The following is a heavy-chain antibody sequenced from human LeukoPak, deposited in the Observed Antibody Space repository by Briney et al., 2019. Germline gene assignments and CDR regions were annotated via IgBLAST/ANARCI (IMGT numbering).Heavy chain of an antibody. CDR1: GGSISSYY. CDR2: IYTSGST. J-gene: IGHJ4*02. CDR3: ARRGRYSGYAYPFDY. D-gene: IGHD5-12*01. V-gene: IGHV4-4*07. Sequence: PSETLSLTCTVSGGSISSYYRSWIRQPAGKGLEWIGRIYTSGSTNYNPSLKSRVTISVDTSKNQFSLKLSSVTAADTAVYYCARRGRYSGYAYPFDYWGQGTLVTVSS.